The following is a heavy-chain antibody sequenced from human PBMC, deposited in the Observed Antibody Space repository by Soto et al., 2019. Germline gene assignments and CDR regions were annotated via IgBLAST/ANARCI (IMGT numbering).Heavy chain of an antibody. J-gene: IGHJ6*02. CDR1: GFTCSSYC. CDR2: IKQDGSEK. V-gene: IGHV3-7*03. Sequence: QPGGPPTLSSAAPGFTCSSYCTSRARQAPGKGLDPVANIKQDGSEKYYVDSVKGRFTISRDNAKNSLYLQMNSLRAEDTAVYYCARRGDFWSGYRYYYYYGMDVWGQGTTVTVSS. CDR3: ARRGDFWSGYRYYYYYGMDV. D-gene: IGHD3-3*01.